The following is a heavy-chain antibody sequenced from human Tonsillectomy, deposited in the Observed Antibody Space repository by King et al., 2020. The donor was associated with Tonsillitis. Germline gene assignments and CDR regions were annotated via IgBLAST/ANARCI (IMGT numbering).Heavy chain of an antibody. CDR2: LSYDGRDT. V-gene: IGHV3-30*06. J-gene: IGHJ6*02. D-gene: IGHD4-23*01. Sequence: QVQLVESGGGAVQSGRSLRLSCVESGFTFGNYVVHWVRQSPGKGLQWLSLLSYDGRDTYYADSVKGRFTLSRGSSKNTLYLQISSLRFEDTAVYYCAVSTVGTNYHYNPIDVWGQGTAVTVSS. CDR3: AVSTVGTNYHYNPIDV. CDR1: GFTFGNYV.